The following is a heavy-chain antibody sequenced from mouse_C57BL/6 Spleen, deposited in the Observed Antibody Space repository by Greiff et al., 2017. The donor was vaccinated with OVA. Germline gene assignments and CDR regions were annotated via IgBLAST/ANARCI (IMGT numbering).Heavy chain of an antibody. V-gene: IGHV1-54*01. J-gene: IGHJ2*01. D-gene: IGHD1-1*01. Sequence: VQLQQSGAELVRPGTSVKVSCKASGYAFTNYLIEWVKQRPGQGLEWIGVINPGSGGTNYNEKFKGKATLTADKSSSTAYMQLSSLTSEDSAVYYCARGATGVATDYWGQGTTLTVSS. CDR2: INPGSGGT. CDR1: GYAFTNYL. CDR3: ARGATGVATDY.